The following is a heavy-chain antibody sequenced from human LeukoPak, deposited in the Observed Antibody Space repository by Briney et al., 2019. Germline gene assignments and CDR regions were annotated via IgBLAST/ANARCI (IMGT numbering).Heavy chain of an antibody. D-gene: IGHD2-15*01. Sequence: GESLKISCKGSGYSFTSYWIGWVRQMPGKGLEWMWIIYPGDSDTRYSPSFQGQVTISADKSISTAYLQWSSLKASDTAMFYCARSDYCSGGRCYFHYWGQGTLVTVSS. J-gene: IGHJ4*02. CDR3: ARSDYCSGGRCYFHY. CDR1: GYSFTSYW. V-gene: IGHV5-51*01. CDR2: IYPGDSDT.